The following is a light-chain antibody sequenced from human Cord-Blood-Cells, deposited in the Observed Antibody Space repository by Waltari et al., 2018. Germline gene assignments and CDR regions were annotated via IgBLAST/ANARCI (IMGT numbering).Light chain of an antibody. J-gene: IGLJ3*02. CDR3: YSAADNNLGV. V-gene: IGLV3-27*01. Sequence: SYELTQPSSVSVSPGQTARITCSGDVLAKKYARWFQQKPGQAPVLVIYKDSERPSGIPEGVSGSSSGTTVTLTISGAQVEDEADYYCYSAADNNLGVFGGGTKLTVL. CDR1: VLAKKY. CDR2: KDS.